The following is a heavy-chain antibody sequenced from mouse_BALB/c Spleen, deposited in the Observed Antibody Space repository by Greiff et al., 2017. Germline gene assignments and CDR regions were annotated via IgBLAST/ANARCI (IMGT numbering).Heavy chain of an antibody. D-gene: IGHD2-10*01. CDR1: GFSLTSYG. J-gene: IGHJ4*01. V-gene: IGHV2-5-1*01. CDR3: AKKEGPYYGLYYYAMDY. CDR2: IWRGGST. Sequence: ESGPSLVQPSQSLSITCTVSGFSLTSYGVHWVRQSPGKGLEWLGVIWRGGSTDYNAAFMSRLSITKDNSKSQVFFKMNSLQADDTAIYYCAKKEGPYYGLYYYAMDYWGQGTSVTVSS.